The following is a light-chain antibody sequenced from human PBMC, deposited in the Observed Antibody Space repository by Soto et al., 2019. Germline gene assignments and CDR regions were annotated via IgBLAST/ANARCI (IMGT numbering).Light chain of an antibody. Sequence: EIVLTQSPATLSLSPGERATLSCRASQSVSSYLAWYQQKPGQAPRLLIYDASNRATGITARFSGSGSGTDFTLTISSLEPEDCAVYYCQQRSNWPPLTFGGGTKVEIK. V-gene: IGKV3-11*01. CDR3: QQRSNWPPLT. CDR2: DAS. J-gene: IGKJ4*01. CDR1: QSVSSY.